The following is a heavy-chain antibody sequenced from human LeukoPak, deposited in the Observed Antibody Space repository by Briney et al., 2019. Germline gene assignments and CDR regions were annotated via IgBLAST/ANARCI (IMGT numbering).Heavy chain of an antibody. Sequence: GVSLRLSCAASGFSFSSHWMSWVRQVPGKGLEWVANIKEDGGATYYVDSVKGRFTISRDNAKNALYLQMNSLRVEDTAVYFCTRDFGRLPHCYGGCRGNWGQGTLVTVSS. CDR3: TRDFGRLPHCYGGCRGN. CDR2: IKEDGGAT. V-gene: IGHV3-7*01. CDR1: GFSFSSHW. J-gene: IGHJ4*02. D-gene: IGHD2-21*02.